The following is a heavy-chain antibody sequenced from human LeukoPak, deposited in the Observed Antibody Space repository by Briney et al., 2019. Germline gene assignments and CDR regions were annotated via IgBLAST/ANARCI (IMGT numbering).Heavy chain of an antibody. J-gene: IGHJ4*02. CDR3: ARGDYYDSSGSIDY. Sequence: YPGGSLRLSCAASGFTVSSNYMSWVRQAPGKGLEWVSDIYSGGSTYYADSVKGRFTISRDNSKNTLYLQMNSLRAEDTAVYYCARGDYYDSSGSIDYWGQGTLVTVSS. CDR1: GFTVSSNY. D-gene: IGHD3-22*01. V-gene: IGHV3-66*01. CDR2: IYSGGST.